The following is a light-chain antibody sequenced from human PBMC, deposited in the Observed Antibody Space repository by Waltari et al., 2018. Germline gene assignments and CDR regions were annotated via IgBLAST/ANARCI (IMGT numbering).Light chain of an antibody. CDR2: VNSDGSH. J-gene: IGLJ3*02. V-gene: IGLV4-69*01. CDR1: SGHSTNA. CDR3: QAWGTGIQGV. Sequence: QLGVTQSPSASASLGASVKLTCILSSGHSTNAVAWHQQQPEKGPRFLMKVNSDGSHSKGDGIPDRVSGSSAGAERYLTISSLQSEDEADDYCQAWGTGIQGVFGGGTKLTVL.